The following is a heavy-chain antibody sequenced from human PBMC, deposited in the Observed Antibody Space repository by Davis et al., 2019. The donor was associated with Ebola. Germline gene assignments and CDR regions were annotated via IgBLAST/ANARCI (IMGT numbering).Heavy chain of an antibody. CDR1: GFTLSGYD. CDR2: IWDDGSNK. Sequence: GGSLRLSCPASGFTLSGYDMNWVRQAPGKGLQWVAVIWDDGSNKDYADSVKGRFTISRDNSKNTLYLQMNSLRAEDTAVYYCATTPQYSSGQNKPFDYWGQGTLVTVSS. CDR3: ATTPQYSSGQNKPFDY. D-gene: IGHD6-19*01. V-gene: IGHV3-33*01. J-gene: IGHJ4*02.